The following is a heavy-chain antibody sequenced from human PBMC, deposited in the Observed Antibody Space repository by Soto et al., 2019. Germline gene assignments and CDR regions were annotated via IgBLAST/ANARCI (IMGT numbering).Heavy chain of an antibody. CDR3: AHIATGCFT. V-gene: IGHV2-5*02. CDR1: GFSLITSGVG. CDR2: IYWDDDK. J-gene: IGHJ5*02. D-gene: IGHD3-16*01. Sequence: QITLKESGPSLVKPTQTLTLTCTISGFSLITSGVGVGWIRQPPEKALEWLALIYWDDDKRYSPSLKSRLTNNENTTKDQVVLTMTNKYPMDTATYYCAHIATGCFTWGPGALVTVSS.